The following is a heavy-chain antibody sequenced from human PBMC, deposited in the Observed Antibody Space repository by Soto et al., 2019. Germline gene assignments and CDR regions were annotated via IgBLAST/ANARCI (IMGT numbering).Heavy chain of an antibody. V-gene: IGHV1-69*13. CDR1: GYSFTSYG. J-gene: IGHJ4*02. CDR3: ASPGGNSDY. Sequence: GASVKVSCKAAGYSFTSYGISWVRQAPGQGLEWMGGIIPIFGTANYAQKFQGRVTITADESTSTAYMELSSLRSEDTAVYYCASPGGNSDYWGQGTLVTVSS. CDR2: IIPIFGTA. D-gene: IGHD2-21*02.